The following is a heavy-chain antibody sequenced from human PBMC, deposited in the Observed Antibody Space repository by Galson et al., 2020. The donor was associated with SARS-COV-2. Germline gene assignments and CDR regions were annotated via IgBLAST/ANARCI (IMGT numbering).Heavy chain of an antibody. Sequence: SETLSLTCAVSGGSISSRNWWTWVRQPPGKGLEWIGEIYHSGSANYNPSLKRRVTISVDKSKNQFSLKLSSVTAADTAVYYCARDRYRSVSYAYWGQGTVVTVSS. CDR3: ARDRYRSVSYAY. J-gene: IGHJ4*02. V-gene: IGHV4-4*02. CDR2: IYHSGSA. CDR1: GGSISSRNW. D-gene: IGHD1-26*01.